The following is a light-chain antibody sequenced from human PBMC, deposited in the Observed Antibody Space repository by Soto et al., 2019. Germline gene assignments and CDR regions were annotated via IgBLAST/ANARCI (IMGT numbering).Light chain of an antibody. CDR2: GAS. CDR1: PSVSSSY. V-gene: IGKV3-20*01. J-gene: IGKJ1*01. Sequence: ELVLPQSHGPLSLSPGERAALSCRARPSVSSSYLAWYQQKPGQAPRLLIYGASSRATGIPDRFSGSGSGTDFTLTISSLQPEDFATYYCQQSYSSPPTFGQGTKVDIK. CDR3: QQSYSSPPT.